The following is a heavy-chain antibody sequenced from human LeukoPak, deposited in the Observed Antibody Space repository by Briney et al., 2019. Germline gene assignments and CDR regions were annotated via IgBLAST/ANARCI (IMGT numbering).Heavy chain of an antibody. CDR2: IIPIFGTA. Sequence: SVKVSCKASGGTFSSYAISWVRQAPGQGLEWMGGIIPIFGTANYAQKFQGRVTITADKSTSTAYMELSSLRSEDTAVYYCARGTTYYYGSGSYGFNWFDPWGQGTLVTVSS. CDR3: ARGTTYYYGSGSYGFNWFDP. V-gene: IGHV1-69*06. D-gene: IGHD3-10*01. CDR1: GGTFSSYA. J-gene: IGHJ5*02.